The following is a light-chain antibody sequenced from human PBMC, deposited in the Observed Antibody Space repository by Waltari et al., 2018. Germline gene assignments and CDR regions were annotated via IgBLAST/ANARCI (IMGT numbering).Light chain of an antibody. Sequence: EIVLTQSPATLSLSPGERATLSCGASQSVRSYLAWYQQKPGQAPRLLIYDTSNRATGVPVRFSGSGSGTDYTRTISSLEPEDFAVYYCQQRSAWPLTFGGGTKVEIK. J-gene: IGKJ4*01. CDR1: QSVRSY. V-gene: IGKV3-11*01. CDR2: DTS. CDR3: QQRSAWPLT.